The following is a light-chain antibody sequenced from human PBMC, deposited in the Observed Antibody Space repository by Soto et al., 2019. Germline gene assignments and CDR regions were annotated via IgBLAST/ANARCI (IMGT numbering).Light chain of an antibody. V-gene: IGLV1-51*01. CDR3: GTWDSSLSAVV. J-gene: IGLJ2*01. CDR1: SSNIGNNY. Sequence: QAVVTQPPSVSAAPGQKVTISCSGSSSNIGNNYVSWYQQLPGTAPKLLIYDSNKRPSGIPDRFSGSKSGTSATLGITGLQTGDEADYYCGTWDSSLSAVVFGGGTKRTVL. CDR2: DSN.